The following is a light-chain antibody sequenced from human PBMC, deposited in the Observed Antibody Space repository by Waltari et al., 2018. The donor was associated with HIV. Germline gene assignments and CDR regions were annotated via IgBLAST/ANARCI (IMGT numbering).Light chain of an antibody. Sequence: QSALTQPASVSGSPGQSITISCHGTNSHIWNYNLVSWYQQFPGKATKLLIYAVHKRPSGVSNRFSGSKSGNTASLTISGLQAEDEADYYCCSYAGTLVFGGGTRLTVL. CDR3: CSYAGTLV. CDR1: NSHIWNYNL. J-gene: IGLJ3*02. CDR2: AVH. V-gene: IGLV2-23*02.